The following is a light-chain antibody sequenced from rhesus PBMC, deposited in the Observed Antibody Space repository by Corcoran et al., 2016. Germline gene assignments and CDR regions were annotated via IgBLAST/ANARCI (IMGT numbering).Light chain of an antibody. CDR2: DAS. CDR1: QSVSSS. Sequence: EIVLTQSPATLSLSPGERATFSFRASQSVSSSLAWSQQKPGQPPRLLIYDASTRATGIPDRFSGGGSGTDFTLTISRLGPEGVGVYYCQQCSSWPLTFGGGTKVELK. V-gene: IGKV3-35*01. CDR3: QQCSSWPLT. J-gene: IGKJ4*01.